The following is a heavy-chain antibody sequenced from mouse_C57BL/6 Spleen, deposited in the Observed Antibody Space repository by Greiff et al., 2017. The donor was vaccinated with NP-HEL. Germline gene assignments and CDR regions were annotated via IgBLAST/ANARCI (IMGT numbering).Heavy chain of an antibody. CDR1: GFTFTDYY. CDR2: IRNKANGYTT. CDR3: ARSRSRDAMDY. V-gene: IGHV7-3*01. J-gene: IGHJ4*01. Sequence: DVMLVESGGGLVPPGGSLSLSCAASGFTFTDYYMSWVRPPPGKALEWLGFIRNKANGYTTEYSASVKGRFTISRDNSQSILYLQMNALRAEDSATYYCARSRSRDAMDYWGQGTSVTVSS.